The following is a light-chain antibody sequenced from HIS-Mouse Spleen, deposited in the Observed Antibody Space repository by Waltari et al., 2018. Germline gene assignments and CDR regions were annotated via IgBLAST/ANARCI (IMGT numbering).Light chain of an antibody. Sequence: SYELTPPPSVSVSPGQTARITCSGDALPKKYASWYQQKFGQAPVLVIYEDSKRPPGIPERFSGSSSGTMATLTISGAQVEDEADYYCYSTDSSGNHRVFGGGTKLTVL. V-gene: IGLV3-10*01. J-gene: IGLJ2*01. CDR2: EDS. CDR1: ALPKKY. CDR3: YSTDSSGNHRV.